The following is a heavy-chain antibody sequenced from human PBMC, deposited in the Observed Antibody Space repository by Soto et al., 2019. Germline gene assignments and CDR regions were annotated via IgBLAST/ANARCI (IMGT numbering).Heavy chain of an antibody. CDR3: ALPPGIAAAGTAGNWFDP. Sequence: GSGPTLVNPTQTLTLTCTFSGFSLSTSGVGVGWIRQPPGKALEWLALIYWNDDKRYSPSLKSRLTITKDTSKNQVVLTMTNMDPVDTATYYCALPPGIAAAGTAGNWFDPWGQGTLVTVSS. CDR2: IYWNDDK. J-gene: IGHJ5*02. D-gene: IGHD6-13*01. V-gene: IGHV2-5*01. CDR1: GFSLSTSGVG.